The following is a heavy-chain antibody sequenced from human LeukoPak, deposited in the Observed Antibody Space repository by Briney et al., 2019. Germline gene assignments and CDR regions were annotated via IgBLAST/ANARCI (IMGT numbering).Heavy chain of an antibody. CDR3: ARGQWPLYYFDY. D-gene: IGHD6-19*01. J-gene: IGHJ4*02. Sequence: XIGYIYYSGSTNYNPSLKSRVTISVDTSKNQFSLKLSSVTAADTAVYYCARGQWPLYYFDYWGQGTLVTVSS. CDR2: IYYSGST. V-gene: IGHV4-59*09.